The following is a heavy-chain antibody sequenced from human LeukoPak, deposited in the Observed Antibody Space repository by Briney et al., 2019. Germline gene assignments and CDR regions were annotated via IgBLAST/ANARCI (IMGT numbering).Heavy chain of an antibody. J-gene: IGHJ4*02. CDR2: IYHSGST. Sequence: PSETLSLTCTVSGYSISSGYYWGWIRQPPGKGLEWIGSIYHSGSTYYNPSLKSRVTISVDTSKNQFSLKLSSVTAADTAVYFCARSPRYYSDTSGTLRYFDYWGQGTLVTVSS. D-gene: IGHD3-22*01. CDR3: ARSPRYYSDTSGTLRYFDY. V-gene: IGHV4-38-2*02. CDR1: GYSISSGYY.